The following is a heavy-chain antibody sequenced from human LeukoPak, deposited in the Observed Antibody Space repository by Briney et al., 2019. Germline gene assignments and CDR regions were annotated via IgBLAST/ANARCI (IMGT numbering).Heavy chain of an antibody. D-gene: IGHD3-10*01. CDR1: GGSLSSNY. V-gene: IGHV4-4*07. J-gene: IGHJ4*02. CDR2: ILASGTT. Sequence: PSETLSLTCSISGGSLSSNYWSWIRQPAGKGLEWIGRILASGTTNYDPSLKRRLTMSVDTSKNQFSLKLKSVTAADTAVYYCARDARQELLAGGFDFWGQGALVTVSS. CDR3: ARDARQELLAGGFDF.